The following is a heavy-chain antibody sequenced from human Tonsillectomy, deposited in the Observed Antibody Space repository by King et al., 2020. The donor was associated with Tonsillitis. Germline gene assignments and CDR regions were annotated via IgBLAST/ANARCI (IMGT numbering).Heavy chain of an antibody. J-gene: IGHJ5*02. Sequence: VQLQESGPGLVQPSQTLSLTCSVSGGSVSSGAYHWSWIRQYPGKGLEWTGYIYYNGSTYYNPSLRSRVIMSLDTSRNLFSLKLSSVTAADTAVYYCAREASGSPRGDWFDLWGQGTLVTVSS. D-gene: IGHD3-10*01. V-gene: IGHV4-31*03. CDR1: GGSVSSGAYH. CDR2: IYYNGST. CDR3: AREASGSPRGDWFDL.